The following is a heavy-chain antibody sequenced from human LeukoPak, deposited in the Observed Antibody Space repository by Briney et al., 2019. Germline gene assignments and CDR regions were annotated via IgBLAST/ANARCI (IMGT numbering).Heavy chain of an antibody. CDR3: VKDRAVAGKGAKYFQH. Sequence: PGGSLRLSCSASGFTFSSYAMHWVRQAPGKGLEYVSAISSNGGSTYYADSVKGRFTISRDNSKNTLYLRMSSLRAEDTAVYYCVKDRAVAGKGAKYFQHWGQGTLVTVSS. V-gene: IGHV3-64D*06. D-gene: IGHD6-19*01. CDR2: ISSNGGST. J-gene: IGHJ1*01. CDR1: GFTFSSYA.